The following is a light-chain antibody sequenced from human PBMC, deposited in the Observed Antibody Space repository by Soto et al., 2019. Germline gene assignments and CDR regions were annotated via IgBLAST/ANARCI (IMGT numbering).Light chain of an antibody. J-gene: IGLJ1*01. CDR1: SIDVGGFNL. Sequence: QSALTQPASVSGSPGQSITISCTGTSIDVGGFNLVSWYQHHPGKAPKLMIYEVTKRPSGVPDRFSGSKSGNTASLTVSGLQTEDEADYYCSSYAGSIYVFGTGTKVTVL. CDR2: EVT. V-gene: IGLV2-8*01. CDR3: SSYAGSIYV.